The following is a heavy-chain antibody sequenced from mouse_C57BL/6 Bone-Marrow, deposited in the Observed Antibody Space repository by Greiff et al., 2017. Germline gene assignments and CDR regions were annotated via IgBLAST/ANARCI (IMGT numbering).Heavy chain of an antibody. CDR3: ARALCYGSTYYARDY. CDR1: GYTFTSYW. Sequence: QVQLQQPGAELVKPGASVKLSCKASGYTFTSYWMQWVKQRPGQGLEWIGAIDPSDSYTNYNQKFKGKATLTVDTASSTAYMQLSSLTSEDSAVYYCARALCYGSTYYARDYWGQGTSVTVSS. V-gene: IGHV1-50*01. CDR2: IDPSDSYT. D-gene: IGHD1-1*01. J-gene: IGHJ4*01.